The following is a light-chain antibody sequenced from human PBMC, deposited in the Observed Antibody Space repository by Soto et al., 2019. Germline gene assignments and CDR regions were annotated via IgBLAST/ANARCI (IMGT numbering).Light chain of an antibody. CDR3: QQYYSTPRT. CDR1: QSVLYSSNNKNY. CDR2: WAS. Sequence: DIVMPQSPDSLAVSLGERATINCKSSQSVLYSSNNKNYLAWYQQKPGQTPKLLIYWASTRESGVPDRFSGSGSGTDFTLTIRSLQAEDVAVYFCQQYYSTPRTVGQGTKVDSK. V-gene: IGKV4-1*01. J-gene: IGKJ1*01.